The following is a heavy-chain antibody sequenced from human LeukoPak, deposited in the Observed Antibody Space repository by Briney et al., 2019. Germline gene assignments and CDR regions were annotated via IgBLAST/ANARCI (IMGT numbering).Heavy chain of an antibody. D-gene: IGHD6-13*01. CDR3: ARGGIAAAGADLGDFDY. CDR1: GYTFTSYA. CDR2: TNTNTGNP. V-gene: IGHV7-4-1*02. J-gene: IGHJ4*02. Sequence: GASVKVSSTASGYTFTSYAMNWVRQAPGQGLEWMGWTNTNTGNPTYAQGFTGRFVFSLDTSVSTAYLQISSLKAEDTAVYYCARGGIAAAGADLGDFDYWGQGTLVTVSS.